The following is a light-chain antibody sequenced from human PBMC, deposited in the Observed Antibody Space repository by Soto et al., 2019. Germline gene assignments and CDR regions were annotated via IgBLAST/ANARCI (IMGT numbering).Light chain of an antibody. V-gene: IGKV3-20*01. J-gene: IGKJ1*01. CDR1: QNIISN. CDR2: GGS. CDR3: QQYSSSRT. Sequence: EIVFTQSPGTLSLSPGERATLSCRASQNIISNLAWYQQKPGQAPRLLIYGGSSRATGIPVRFSGSGSETDFTLTITRLEPEDFAMYYCQQYSSSRTFGQGTKVDI.